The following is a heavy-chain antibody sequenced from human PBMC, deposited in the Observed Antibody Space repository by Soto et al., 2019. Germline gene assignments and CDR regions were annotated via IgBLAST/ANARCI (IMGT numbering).Heavy chain of an antibody. D-gene: IGHD3-10*01. CDR1: GFTFSSYV. Sequence: EVQLLESGGGLVQPGGSLRLSCAASGFTFSSYVMNWVRQAPGKGLEWVSVISDSDGSTYYADSVKGRFTISRDNSKNTLYLHMNSLTAEDTDVYYCAKDGFSGSGKYYFDYWGQGTLVTVSS. CDR3: AKDGFSGSGKYYFDY. V-gene: IGHV3-23*01. CDR2: ISDSDGST. J-gene: IGHJ4*02.